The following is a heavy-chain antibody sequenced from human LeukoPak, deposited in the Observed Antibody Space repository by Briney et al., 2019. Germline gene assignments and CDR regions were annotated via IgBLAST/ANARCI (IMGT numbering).Heavy chain of an antibody. V-gene: IGHV4-61*09. Sequence: SETLSLTCTVSAVSISSGNFYWSWIRQSAGKGLEWIGHVYSTGNTKYNPSLKSRVTISADTSKNQISLRLRSVTAADTAVYYCARDRFSYDSSFFDYWGQGTLVTVSS. CDR3: ARDRFSYDSSFFDY. CDR1: AVSISSGNFY. CDR2: VYSTGNT. D-gene: IGHD3-22*01. J-gene: IGHJ4*02.